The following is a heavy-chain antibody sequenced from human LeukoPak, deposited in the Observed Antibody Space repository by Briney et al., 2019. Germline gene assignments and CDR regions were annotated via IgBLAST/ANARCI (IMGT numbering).Heavy chain of an antibody. J-gene: IGHJ4*02. Sequence: GGSLRPSCAASGFTFSSYAMSWVRQAPGKGLEWVSAISGSGGSTYYADSVKGRFTISRDNSKNTLYLQMNSLRAEDTAVYYCAKDNYYDSSGGNWGQGTLVTVSS. CDR2: ISGSGGST. D-gene: IGHD3-22*01. CDR3: AKDNYYDSSGGN. CDR1: GFTFSSYA. V-gene: IGHV3-23*01.